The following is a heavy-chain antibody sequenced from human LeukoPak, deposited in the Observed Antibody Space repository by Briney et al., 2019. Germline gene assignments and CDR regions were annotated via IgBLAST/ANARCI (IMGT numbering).Heavy chain of an antibody. CDR2: IFYSGNT. V-gene: IGHV4-59*08. CDR1: GGSIISYY. CDR3: ARWLGGGNFYLAFDI. Sequence: SETLSLTCTVSGGSIISYYWSWIRQPPGKGLEWIGYIFYSGNTNYNPSLKSRVTISIDTSKNQFSLNLNSVTATDTAMYYCARWLGGGNFYLAFDIWGQGTMVTVSS. J-gene: IGHJ3*02. D-gene: IGHD1-26*01.